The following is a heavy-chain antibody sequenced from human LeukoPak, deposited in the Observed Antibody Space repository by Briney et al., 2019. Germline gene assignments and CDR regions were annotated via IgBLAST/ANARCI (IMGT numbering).Heavy chain of an antibody. J-gene: IGHJ4*02. D-gene: IGHD3-22*01. CDR2: VYYSGST. CDR3: ARRPPYDSSGYYDY. CDR1: GGSISGYY. Sequence: SETLSLTCTVSGGSISGYYWSWIRQPPGKGLEWIGYVYYSGSTNYNPSLKSRVTISVDTSKNQFSLKLSSVTAADTAVYYCARRPPYDSSGYYDYWGQGTLVTVSS. V-gene: IGHV4-59*01.